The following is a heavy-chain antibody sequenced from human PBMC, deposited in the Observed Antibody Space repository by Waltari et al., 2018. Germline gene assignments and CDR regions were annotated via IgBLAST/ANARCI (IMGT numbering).Heavy chain of an antibody. D-gene: IGHD3-16*01. Sequence: EVQLVESGGGLVQPGGSLRLSCAASGFTFSSYWMRWVLQAPGKGLEWVANIKQDGSEKYYVDSVKGRFTISRDNAKNSLYLQMNSLRAEDTAVYYCARSRLHLGEFYDYWGQGTLVTVSS. J-gene: IGHJ4*02. V-gene: IGHV3-7*01. CDR3: ARSRLHLGEFYDY. CDR2: IKQDGSEK. CDR1: GFTFSSYW.